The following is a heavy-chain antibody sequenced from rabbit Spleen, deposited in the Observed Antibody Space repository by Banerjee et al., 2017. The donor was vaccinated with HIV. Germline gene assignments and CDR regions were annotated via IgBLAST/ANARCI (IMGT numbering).Heavy chain of an antibody. CDR3: ARDAGRGDYIDGVFNL. D-gene: IGHD8-1*01. CDR2: IYTGSSVIS. J-gene: IGHJ4*01. Sequence: QEQLEESGGDLVKPEGSLTLTCTASGFTLNNYWMCWVRQAPGKGLECIGCIYTGSSVISHYASWAKGRFTFSKTSSTTVTLQMTSLTAADTATYFCARDAGRGDYIDGVFNLWGQGTLVTVS. CDR1: GFTLNNYW. V-gene: IGHV1S45*01.